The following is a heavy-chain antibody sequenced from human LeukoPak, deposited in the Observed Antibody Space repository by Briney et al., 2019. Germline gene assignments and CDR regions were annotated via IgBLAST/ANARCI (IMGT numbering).Heavy chain of an antibody. CDR1: GCTFTGYY. CDR2: INPNSGGT. Sequence: ASVKVSFKDSGCTFTGYYMHWVRQAPGQGLEWMGWINPNSGGTNYAQKFQGRVTMNRDTCISTAYMELSRLRSDDTAVYYCARAIGRLVVGFDYWGQGTLVTVSS. V-gene: IGHV1-2*02. J-gene: IGHJ4*02. D-gene: IGHD3-22*01. CDR3: ARAIGRLVVGFDY.